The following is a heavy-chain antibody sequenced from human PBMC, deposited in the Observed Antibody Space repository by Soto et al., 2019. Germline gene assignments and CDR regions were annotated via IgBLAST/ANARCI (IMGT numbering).Heavy chain of an antibody. CDR3: ARVPPTGGYYGMDV. Sequence: PSETLSLTCTVSGGSISNYYWTWIRQPPGKGLEWIGYIYYSGSTNYNPSLKSRLTISVDTSKNQFSLKLTSVTASDTAVYYCARVPPTGGYYGMDVWGQGDHGHR. CDR2: IYYSGST. J-gene: IGHJ6*02. V-gene: IGHV4-59*01. D-gene: IGHD1-26*01. CDR1: GGSISNYY.